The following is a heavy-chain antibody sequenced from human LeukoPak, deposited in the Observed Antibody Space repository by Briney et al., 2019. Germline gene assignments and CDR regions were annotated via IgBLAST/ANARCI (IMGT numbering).Heavy chain of an antibody. D-gene: IGHD6-13*01. V-gene: IGHV4-59*02. CDR1: GGSVNNYY. CDR2: IFYSGST. Sequence: SETLSLTCTVSGGSVNNYYWSWIRQPPGKGLEWIGYIFYSGSTKFNPSLKSRVTMSVDTSKNPFSLKLTSVTAADTAVYYCARSTSSSSQLDYWGQGTLVTVSS. J-gene: IGHJ4*02. CDR3: ARSTSSSSQLDY.